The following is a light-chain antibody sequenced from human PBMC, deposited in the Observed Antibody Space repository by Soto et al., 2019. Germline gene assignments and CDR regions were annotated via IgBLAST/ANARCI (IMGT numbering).Light chain of an antibody. Sequence: EIVLTQSPGTLSLSPGERATLSCRASQSVRNNYLAWYQQKPGQAPRLLIYDASSRATDIPDRFSGSGSGTDFTLTISRLEPEDFAVYYCQQYKNFWTFGQGTKVEIK. CDR1: QSVRNNY. CDR3: QQYKNFWT. V-gene: IGKV3-20*01. J-gene: IGKJ1*01. CDR2: DAS.